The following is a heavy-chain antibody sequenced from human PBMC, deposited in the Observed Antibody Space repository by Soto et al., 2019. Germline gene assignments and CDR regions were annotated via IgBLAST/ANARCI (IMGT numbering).Heavy chain of an antibody. CDR2: ISYDGSNK. J-gene: IGHJ4*02. D-gene: IGHD5-18*01. CDR3: ARAPNGYSHGYGY. V-gene: IGHV3-30-3*01. Sequence: PGGSLRLSCAASGFTFSSYAMHWVRQAPGKGLEWVAVISYDGSNKYYADSVKGRFTISRDNSKNTLYLQMNSLRAEDTAVYYCARAPNGYSHGYGYWGQGTLVTVSS. CDR1: GFTFSSYA.